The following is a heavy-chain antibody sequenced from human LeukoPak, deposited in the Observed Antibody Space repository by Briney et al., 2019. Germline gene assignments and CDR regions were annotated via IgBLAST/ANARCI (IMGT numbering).Heavy chain of an antibody. CDR1: GYTFTSYG. D-gene: IGHD2-15*01. V-gene: IGHV1-18*01. Sequence: GASVKVSCKASGYTFTSYGISWVRQAPGQGLEWMGRISAYNGNTNYAQKLQGRVIMTTDKSTSTAYMELRSLICDDTAGHYWSRGTHKSCGGLDPWGQGTLVTVSS. CDR3: SRGTHKSCGGLDP. J-gene: IGHJ5*02. CDR2: ISAYNGNT.